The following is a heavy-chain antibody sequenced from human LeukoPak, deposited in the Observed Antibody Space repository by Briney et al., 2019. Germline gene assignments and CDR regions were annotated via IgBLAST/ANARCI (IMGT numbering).Heavy chain of an antibody. CDR2: IYYSGST. CDR1: GGSISSSSYY. V-gene: IGHV4-39*01. D-gene: IGHD6-13*01. J-gene: IGHJ4*02. CDR3: ASRISSSWYYFDY. Sequence: SETLSLTCTVSGGSISSSSYYWGWIRQPPGQGLEWIGSIYYSGSTYYNPSLKSRVTISVDTSKNQFSLKLSSVTAADTAVYYCASRISSSWYYFDYWGQGTLVTVSS.